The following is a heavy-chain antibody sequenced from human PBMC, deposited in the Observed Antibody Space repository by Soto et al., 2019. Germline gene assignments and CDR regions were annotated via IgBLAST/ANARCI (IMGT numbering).Heavy chain of an antibody. Sequence: QVQLQESGPGLVKPSQTLSLTCPVSGGSISSGGYYWSWIRQHPGTGLEWIGYIYYSGSTYYNPSLKSRVTISVDTSKNQFSLKLRSVTAADTAVYYCAREEGGGYDHRWFDPWGQGTLVTVSS. V-gene: IGHV4-31*03. D-gene: IGHD5-12*01. CDR3: AREEGGGYDHRWFDP. J-gene: IGHJ5*02. CDR2: IYYSGST. CDR1: GGSISSGGYY.